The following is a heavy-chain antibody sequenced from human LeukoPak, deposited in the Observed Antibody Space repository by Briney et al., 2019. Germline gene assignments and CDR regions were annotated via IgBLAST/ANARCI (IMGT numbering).Heavy chain of an antibody. V-gene: IGHV3-30-3*01. J-gene: IGHJ3*02. CDR3: ACPHSIAAAGTGAFDI. D-gene: IGHD6-13*01. CDR2: ISYDGSNK. Sequence: GRSLRLSCAASVFTFSRYAMHWVRQAPGKGLEWVAVISYDGSNKYYADSVKGRFTISRDNSKNTLYLQMNSLRAEDTAVYYCACPHSIAAAGTGAFDIWGQGTMVTVSS. CDR1: VFTFSRYA.